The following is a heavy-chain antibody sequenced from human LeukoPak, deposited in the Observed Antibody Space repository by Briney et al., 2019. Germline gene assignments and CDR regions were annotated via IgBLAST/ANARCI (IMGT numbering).Heavy chain of an antibody. CDR2: ISGSGPST. V-gene: IGHV3-23*01. D-gene: IGHD3-22*01. CDR3: ARLPTFYYDSSHYHYDY. CDR1: GFAFNSYI. J-gene: IGHJ4*02. Sequence: QPGGSLRLSCAASGFAFNSYIMSWVRQAPGKGLEWASSISGSGPSTDYADSVKGRFTISRDKSKNTLYLQMNSLRAEDTAVYYCARLPTFYYDSSHYHYDYWGQGTLVTVSS.